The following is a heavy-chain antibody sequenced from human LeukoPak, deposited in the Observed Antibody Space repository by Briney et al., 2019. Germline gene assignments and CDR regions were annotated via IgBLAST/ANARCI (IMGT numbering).Heavy chain of an antibody. D-gene: IGHD6-19*01. CDR1: GYSFTSYW. Sequence: GESLKISCKGSGYSFTSYWISWVRQMPGKGLEWTGRIDPSDSYTNYSPSFQGHVTISADKSISTAYLQWSSLKASDTAMYYCARQGIAVAKGYYYYGMDVWGKGTTVTVSS. V-gene: IGHV5-10-1*01. J-gene: IGHJ6*04. CDR3: ARQGIAVAKGYYYYGMDV. CDR2: IDPSDSYT.